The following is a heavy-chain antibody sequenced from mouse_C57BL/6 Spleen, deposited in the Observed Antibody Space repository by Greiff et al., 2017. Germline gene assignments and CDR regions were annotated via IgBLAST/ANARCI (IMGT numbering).Heavy chain of an antibody. Sequence: VQLQQPGAELVRPGTSVKLSCKASGYTFTSYWMHWVKQRPGQGLAWIGVIDPSDSYTNYNQKFKGKATLTVDTSSSTAYMQLSSLTSEDSAVYYCAREEYGSSPFAYWGQGTLVTVSA. J-gene: IGHJ3*01. CDR2: IDPSDSYT. CDR3: AREEYGSSPFAY. D-gene: IGHD1-1*01. V-gene: IGHV1-59*01. CDR1: GYTFTSYW.